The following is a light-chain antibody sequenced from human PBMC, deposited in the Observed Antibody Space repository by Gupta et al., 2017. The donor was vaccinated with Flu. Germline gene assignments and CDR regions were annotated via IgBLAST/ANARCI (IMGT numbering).Light chain of an antibody. Sequence: EIWFAQSPGTLSLSPGERANLSCRASQSVSSGYLAWYQQKPGQAPRLLIYGASSRATGIPDRFSGSGSGTDFTLTISRLQPEDFAVYYCQQYGSSPPYSFGQGTKLEIK. CDR2: GAS. CDR1: QSVSSGY. J-gene: IGKJ2*03. V-gene: IGKV3-20*01. CDR3: QQYGSSPPYS.